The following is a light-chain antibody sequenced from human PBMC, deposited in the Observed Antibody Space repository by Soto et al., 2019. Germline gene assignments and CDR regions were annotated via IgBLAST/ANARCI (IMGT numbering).Light chain of an antibody. CDR2: GAS. CDR1: QSVSSN. J-gene: IGKJ5*01. Sequence: VMTQSPDTLSVSPGERATLSCRASQSVSSNLAWYQQKPGQAPRLLIYGASTRATGIPARFSGSGSGTEFTLTISSLQSEDFAVYYCQQYNNWTPITFGQGTRLEI. CDR3: QQYNNWTPIT. V-gene: IGKV3-15*01.